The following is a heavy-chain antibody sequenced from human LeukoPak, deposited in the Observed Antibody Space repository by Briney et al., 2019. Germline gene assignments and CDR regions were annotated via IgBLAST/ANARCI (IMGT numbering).Heavy chain of an antibody. CDR1: GFTFSSYS. J-gene: IGHJ4*02. D-gene: IGHD3-16*02. CDR3: AKDMVMITFGGVIANDY. CDR2: ISSSSSYI. V-gene: IGHV3-21*04. Sequence: GGSLRLSCAASGFTFSSYSMNWVRQAPGKGLEWVSSISSSSSYIYYADSVKGRFTISRDNSKNTLYLQMNSLRAEDTAVYYCAKDMVMITFGGVIANDYWGQGTLVTVSS.